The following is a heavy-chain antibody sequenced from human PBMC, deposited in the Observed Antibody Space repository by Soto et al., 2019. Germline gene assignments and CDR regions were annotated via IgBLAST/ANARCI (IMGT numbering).Heavy chain of an antibody. J-gene: IGHJ4*02. V-gene: IGHV4-59*12. D-gene: IGHD6-13*01. Sequence: PSETLSLTCTVSGGSISSYYWSWIRQPPGKGLEWIGYIYYSGSTNYNPSLKSRVTISVDTSKNQFSLKLSSVTAADAAVYYCATVSGLAAADGRPGPGYWDQGTLVPSPQ. CDR1: GGSISSYY. CDR2: IYYSGST. CDR3: ATVSGLAAADGRPGPGY.